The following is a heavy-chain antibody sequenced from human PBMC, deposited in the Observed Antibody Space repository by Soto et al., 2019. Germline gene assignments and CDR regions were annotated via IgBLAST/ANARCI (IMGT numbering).Heavy chain of an antibody. CDR1: GGSISSSSYY. J-gene: IGHJ4*02. D-gene: IGHD1-20*01. CDR3: ARQGRSGAAGNWNPDY. CDR2: IYYSGST. Sequence: SETLSLTCTVSGGSISSSSYYWGWIRQPPXKGLEWIGSIYYSGSTYYNPSLKSRVTISVDTSKNQFSLKLSSVTAADTAVYYCARQGRSGAAGNWNPDYWGQGTLVTVSS. V-gene: IGHV4-39*01.